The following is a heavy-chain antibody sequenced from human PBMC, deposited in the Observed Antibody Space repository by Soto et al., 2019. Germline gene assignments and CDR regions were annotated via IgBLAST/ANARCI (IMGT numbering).Heavy chain of an antibody. Sequence: GASVKVSCKASGYIFIDYYMHWARQAPGQGLEWMGWINPNSGATDYAQKFQGRVTMTRDTSISTAYMELSRLKCDDTAVYYCARVMDDWNSVRFDPWGQGTLVTVSS. D-gene: IGHD1-7*01. J-gene: IGHJ5*02. CDR3: ARVMDDWNSVRFDP. V-gene: IGHV1-2*02. CDR2: INPNSGAT. CDR1: GYIFIDYY.